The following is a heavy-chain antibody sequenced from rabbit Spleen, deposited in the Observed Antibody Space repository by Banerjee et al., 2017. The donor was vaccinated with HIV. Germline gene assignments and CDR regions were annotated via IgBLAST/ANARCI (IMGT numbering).Heavy chain of an antibody. V-gene: IGHV1S45*01. Sequence: QEQLVESGGGLVKPEGSLKLSCTASGFSFSNKAVMCWVRQAPGKGLEWIACINVATGKPVYATWAKGRFTISRTSSTTVTLRMTSLTAADTATYFCARDLVGVIGLWGPGTLVTV. CDR1: GFSFSNKAV. J-gene: IGHJ4*01. CDR3: ARDLVGVIGL. D-gene: IGHD1-1*01. CDR2: INVATGKP.